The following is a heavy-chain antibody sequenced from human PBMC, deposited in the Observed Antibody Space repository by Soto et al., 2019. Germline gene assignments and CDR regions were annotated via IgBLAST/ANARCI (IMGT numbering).Heavy chain of an antibody. V-gene: IGHV3-30*04. CDR1: AVTFKNYA. D-gene: IGHD1-26*01. CDR2: ISYDGRNK. J-gene: IGHJ4*02. Sequence: SLRLSCADSAVTFKNYAIHWVRQPPGKGLEWVAVISYDGRNKYFSDSVKGRFSISRDNSNNTVSLQMSRLTSEDTAVYFCVGSGSYAGPFDYWGPGTLVTVSS. CDR3: VGSGSYAGPFDY.